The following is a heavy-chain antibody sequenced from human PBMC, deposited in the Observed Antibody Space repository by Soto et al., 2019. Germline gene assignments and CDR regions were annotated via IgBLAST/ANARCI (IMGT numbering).Heavy chain of an antibody. J-gene: IGHJ3*02. CDR3: ARHTIVGATRTPISPFDI. V-gene: IGHV4-59*08. D-gene: IGHD1-26*01. CDR2: IYYSGST. Sequence: PSETLSLTCTVSGGSISSYYWSWIRQPPGKGLEWIGYIYYSGSTNYNPSLKSRVTISVDTSKNQFSLKLSSVTAADTAVYYCARHTIVGATRTPISPFDIWGQGTMVTVSS. CDR1: GGSISSYY.